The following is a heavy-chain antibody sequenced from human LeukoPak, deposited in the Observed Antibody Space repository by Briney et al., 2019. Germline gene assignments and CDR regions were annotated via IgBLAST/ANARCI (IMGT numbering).Heavy chain of an antibody. CDR3: ASQGSGWYGWFDP. D-gene: IGHD6-19*01. Sequence: PSETLSLTCTVSGGSISSYYWSWIRQPPGKGLEWIGYMYYSGSTNYNPSLKSRVTISVDTSKNQFSLKLSSVTAADTAVYYCASQGSGWYGWFDPWGQGTLVTVSS. J-gene: IGHJ5*02. V-gene: IGHV4-59*01. CDR1: GGSISSYY. CDR2: MYYSGST.